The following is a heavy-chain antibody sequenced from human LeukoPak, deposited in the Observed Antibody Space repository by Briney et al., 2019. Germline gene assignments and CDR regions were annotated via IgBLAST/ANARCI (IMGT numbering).Heavy chain of an antibody. Sequence: PGGSLRLSCAASGFTFSSYAMSWVRQAPGKGLEWVAVIWYDGSKAYYADSVTGRFTISRDNPNNRVFLQMNSLRDEDTAVYYCAKDYCGGDCYTPPLGFNYWGQGTLVTVSS. V-gene: IGHV3-33*06. CDR3: AKDYCGGDCYTPPLGFNY. CDR2: IWYDGSKA. CDR1: GFTFSSYA. D-gene: IGHD2-21*02. J-gene: IGHJ4*02.